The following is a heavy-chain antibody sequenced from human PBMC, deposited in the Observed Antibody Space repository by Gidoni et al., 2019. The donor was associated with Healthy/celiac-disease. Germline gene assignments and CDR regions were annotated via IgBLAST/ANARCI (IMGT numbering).Heavy chain of an antibody. CDR3: ARLYYYYGMDV. CDR2: IYYSGST. Sequence: QLQLQESGPGLVKPSEPLSLTCTVSGGSISSSSYYWGWTRQPPGKGLEWIGSIYYSGSTYYNPSLKSRVTISVDTSKNQFSLKLSSVTPADTAVYYCARLYYYYGMDVWGQGTTVTVSS. V-gene: IGHV4-39*01. J-gene: IGHJ6*02. CDR1: GGSISSSSYY.